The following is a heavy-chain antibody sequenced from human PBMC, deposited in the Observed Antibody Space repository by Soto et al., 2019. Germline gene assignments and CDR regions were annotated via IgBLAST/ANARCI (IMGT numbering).Heavy chain of an antibody. CDR2: INHSGNT. CDR3: ARGRSNWSLRNRFDS. V-gene: IGHV4-34*01. D-gene: IGHD3-3*01. Sequence: QVQLQQWGAGPLKPSETLSLTCAVSGESFSGYFWTWIRQPPGKRLEWIGEINHSGNTNYDPSLKSRVTIAVDTSLKQFSLKVTSWTAADTAVYYCARGRSNWSLRNRFDSWGQGTLVTVSS. CDR1: GESFSGYF. J-gene: IGHJ4*02.